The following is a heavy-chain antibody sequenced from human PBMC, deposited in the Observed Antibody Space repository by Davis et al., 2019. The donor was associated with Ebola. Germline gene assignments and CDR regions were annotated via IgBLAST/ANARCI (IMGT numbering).Heavy chain of an antibody. CDR3: ARDSSGVVGANDFDY. D-gene: IGHD1-26*01. J-gene: IGHJ4*02. CDR1: GYTFNSYG. CDR2: ISAYNGNT. Sequence: ASVKVSCKASGYTFNSYGFTWVRQAPGQGLEWMGWISAYNGNTNYAQKFQGRVAMTTDTSTSTAYMELSSLRSEDTAVYFCARDSSGVVGANDFDYWGQGTLVTVSS. V-gene: IGHV1-18*01.